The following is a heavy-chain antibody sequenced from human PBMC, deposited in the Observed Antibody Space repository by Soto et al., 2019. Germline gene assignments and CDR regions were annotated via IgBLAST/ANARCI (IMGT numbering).Heavy chain of an antibody. CDR1: GFTFSNAW. Sequence: EVQLVESGGGLVKPGGSLRLSCAASGFTFSNAWMSWVRQAPGKGLEWVGRIKSKTDGGTTDYAAPVKGRFTISRDDSKKTLYLQMNSLKTEDSAVYYCVVEYHWNYYFDYWGQGTLVTVST. CDR3: VVEYHWNYYFDY. D-gene: IGHD1-7*01. J-gene: IGHJ4*02. CDR2: IKSKTDGGTT. V-gene: IGHV3-15*01.